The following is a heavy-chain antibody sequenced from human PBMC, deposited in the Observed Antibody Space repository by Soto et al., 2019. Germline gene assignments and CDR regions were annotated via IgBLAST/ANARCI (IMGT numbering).Heavy chain of an antibody. V-gene: IGHV4-30-2*01. Sequence: TLSLTCAVSGGYISGGDYSWSWIRQPPGKGLEWIGFIYNSGSTYYNSSLKSRVTISVDRPKNHCFLNLTSVTAADTAVYYCATYRKFFQIWGQGTKVTVSS. CDR1: GGYISGGDYS. CDR2: IYNSGST. CDR3: ATYRKFFQI. J-gene: IGHJ3*02.